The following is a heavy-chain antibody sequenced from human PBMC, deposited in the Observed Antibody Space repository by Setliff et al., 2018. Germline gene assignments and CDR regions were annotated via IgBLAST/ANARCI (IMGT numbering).Heavy chain of an antibody. Sequence: SETLSLTCAVSGGSISSPNWWNWIRQPPGKGLEWIGYIHYSGTTNYNPSLKSRVTLSLDTAKNQFSLELRAVTAADTALYYCARENGYCSGGACYFMFDYWGQGTLVTVSS. D-gene: IGHD2-15*01. CDR1: GGSISSPNW. CDR2: IHYSGTT. J-gene: IGHJ4*02. V-gene: IGHV4-28*03. CDR3: ARENGYCSGGACYFMFDY.